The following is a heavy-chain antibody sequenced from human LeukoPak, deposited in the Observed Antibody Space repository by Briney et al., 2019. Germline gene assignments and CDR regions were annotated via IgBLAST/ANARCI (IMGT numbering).Heavy chain of an antibody. V-gene: IGHV3-21*01. Sequence: GGSLRLSCAASGFTFSSYSMNWVRQAPGKGLEWVSSISGSSNYIHYAGSVKGRFTISRDNAKNSLYLQMDSLRAEDTAVYYCARDQPTNWWNSEGSLFDYWGQGTLVTVSS. CDR2: ISGSSNYI. CDR1: GFTFSSYS. D-gene: IGHD2-8*02. CDR3: ARDQPTNWWNSEGSLFDY. J-gene: IGHJ4*02.